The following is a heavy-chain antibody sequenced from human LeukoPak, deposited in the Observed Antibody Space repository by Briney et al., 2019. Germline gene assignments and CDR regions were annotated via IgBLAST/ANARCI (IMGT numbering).Heavy chain of an antibody. CDR1: GFTFSSYW. V-gene: IGHV3-7*01. D-gene: IGHD3-22*01. Sequence: GGYLRLSCAASGFTFSSYWMSWVRQAPGKGLEWVANIKQDGSEKYYVDSVKGRFTISRDNAKNSLYLQMNSLRAEDTAVYYCAREADYYDSSGYLYWGQGTLVTVSS. CDR3: AREADYYDSSGYLY. CDR2: IKQDGSEK. J-gene: IGHJ4*02.